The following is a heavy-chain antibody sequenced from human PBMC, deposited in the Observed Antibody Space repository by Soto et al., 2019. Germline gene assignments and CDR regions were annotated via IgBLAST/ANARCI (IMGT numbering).Heavy chain of an antibody. CDR1: GFTFSDKY. V-gene: IGHV3-72*01. CDR3: ARDGGKWSFDY. D-gene: IGHD3-16*01. J-gene: IGHJ4*02. CDR2: IRDKPHRYTT. Sequence: PGGSLRLSCATSGFTFSDKYLDWFRQAPGKGLEWVARIRDKPHRYTTEYAASVKGRFIVSRDDSKTSGYLQMNSLKTEDTAVYYCARDGGKWSFDYWGQGTLVTVSS.